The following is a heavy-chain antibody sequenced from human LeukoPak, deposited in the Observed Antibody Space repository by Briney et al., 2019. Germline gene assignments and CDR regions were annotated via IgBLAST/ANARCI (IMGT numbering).Heavy chain of an antibody. CDR3: ARLDSASSRGDAFHI. V-gene: IGHV3-7*01. J-gene: IGHJ3*02. CDR2: IKQDGSEK. Sequence: PGGSLRLSCAASGFTFSSYSMTWVRQAPGKGLEWVANIKQDGSEKYYVDSVKGRFTISRDNAKNSLYLQMNSLRAEDTAVYYCARLDSASSRGDAFHIWGQGTMVTVSS. D-gene: IGHD1-26*01. CDR1: GFTFSSYS.